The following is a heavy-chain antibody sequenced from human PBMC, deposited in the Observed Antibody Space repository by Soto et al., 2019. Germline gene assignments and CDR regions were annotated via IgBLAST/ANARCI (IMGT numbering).Heavy chain of an antibody. Sequence: GSLRLSCAASGFTFSNYDMVWVRQAPGKGLEYVSAIRSNGGTTYYADSVKGRFIISRDNSKSTLYLQMGSLRDEDMAVYHCARPSYSSSWYLDYWGQGTLVTVS. D-gene: IGHD6-13*01. CDR1: GFTFSNYD. CDR3: ARPSYSSSWYLDY. J-gene: IGHJ4*02. CDR2: IRSNGGTT. V-gene: IGHV3-64*02.